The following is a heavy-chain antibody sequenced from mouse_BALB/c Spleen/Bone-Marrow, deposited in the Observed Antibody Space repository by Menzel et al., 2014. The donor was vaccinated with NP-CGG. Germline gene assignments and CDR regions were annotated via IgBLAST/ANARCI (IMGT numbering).Heavy chain of an antibody. CDR2: IRNKANGYTT. D-gene: IGHD2-14*01. V-gene: IGHV7-3*02. Sequence: EVQLVESGGGLVKPGGSLRLSCATSGFTFTDYYMSWVRQPPGKALEWLGFIRNKANGYTTEYSASVKGRFTISRDNSQSILYLQMNTLRAEDSATYYCARDRRYDLAWFAYWGQGTLVTVSA. J-gene: IGHJ3*01. CDR1: GFTFTDYY. CDR3: ARDRRYDLAWFAY.